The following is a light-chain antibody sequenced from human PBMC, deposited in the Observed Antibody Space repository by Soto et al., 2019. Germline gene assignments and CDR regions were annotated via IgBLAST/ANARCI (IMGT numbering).Light chain of an antibody. Sequence: DIQMTQSPSTLSASVGDRVTITCRASQSISSWLAWYQQKPGKAPNLLIFGASSLESGVPSRFSGSGSGTEFTLTISSLQPEDFATYYCQHYNIFSRTFGQGTKVDIK. CDR3: QHYNIFSRT. CDR2: GAS. V-gene: IGKV1-5*01. CDR1: QSISSW. J-gene: IGKJ1*01.